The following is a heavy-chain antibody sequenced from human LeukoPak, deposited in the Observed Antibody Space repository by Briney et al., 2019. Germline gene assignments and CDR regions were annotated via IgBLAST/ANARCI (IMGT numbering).Heavy chain of an antibody. CDR3: ARDSSINWSRNGMDV. V-gene: IGHV3-53*01. Sequence: GGSLRLSCAASGFTVSSYYMTWVRQAPGKGLEWVSVIYTGGTTYYADSAKGRFTISRDNSENTVYLQMNSLRADGTAVYYCARDSSINWSRNGMDVWGQGTTVTVSS. J-gene: IGHJ6*02. CDR2: IYTGGTT. D-gene: IGHD6-13*01. CDR1: GFTVSSYY.